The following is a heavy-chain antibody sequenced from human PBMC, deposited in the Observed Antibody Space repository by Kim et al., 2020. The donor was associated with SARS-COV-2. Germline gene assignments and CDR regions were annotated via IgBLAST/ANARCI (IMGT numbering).Heavy chain of an antibody. CDR3: ARDSHGYYYGSGSLGELMDV. CDR2: ISSSSSYI. Sequence: GGSLRLSCAASGFTFSSYSMNWVRQAPGKGLEWVSSISSSSSYIYYADSVKGRFTISRDNAKNSLYLQMNSLRAEDTAVYYCARDSHGYYYGSGSLGELMDVWGQGTTVTVSS. J-gene: IGHJ6*02. V-gene: IGHV3-21*01. D-gene: IGHD3-10*01. CDR1: GFTFSSYS.